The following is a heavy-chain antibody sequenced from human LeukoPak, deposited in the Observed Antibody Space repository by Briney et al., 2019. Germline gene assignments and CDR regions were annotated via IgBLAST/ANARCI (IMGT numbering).Heavy chain of an antibody. CDR3: ARDLVGGLSDY. Sequence: GSLRLSCAASGFTFSSYSMNWVRQAPGKGLEWVSSISSSSSYIYYADSVKGRFTISRDNAKNSLYLQMNSLRAEDTAVYYCARDLVGGLSDYWGQGTLVTVSS. CDR2: ISSSSSYI. CDR1: GFTFSSYS. D-gene: IGHD1-26*01. J-gene: IGHJ4*02. V-gene: IGHV3-21*01.